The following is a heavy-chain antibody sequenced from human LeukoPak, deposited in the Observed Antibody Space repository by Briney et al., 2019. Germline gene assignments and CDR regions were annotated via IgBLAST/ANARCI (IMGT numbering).Heavy chain of an antibody. D-gene: IGHD3-10*01. J-gene: IGHJ4*02. V-gene: IGHV4-34*01. CDR1: GGSFSGYY. CDR3: ARLMVRGVNFDY. CDR2: INHSGST. Sequence: IPSETLSLTCAVYGGSFSGYYWSWIRQPPGKGLEWIGEINHSGSTNYNPSLKSRVTISVDTSKNQFSLKLSSVTAADTAVYYCARLMVRGVNFDYWGQGTLVTVSS.